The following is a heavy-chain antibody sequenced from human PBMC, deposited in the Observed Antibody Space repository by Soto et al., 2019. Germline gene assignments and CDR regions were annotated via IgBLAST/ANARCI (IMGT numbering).Heavy chain of an antibody. J-gene: IGHJ4*02. Sequence: SETLSLTCTVSGGSISSYYWNWIRHPPGKGLEWIGYIYYSGSTNYNPSLKSRVTISVDMSKNQFSLKLSSVTAADTAVYYCARGGVDWNYDYWGQGTLVTVSS. CDR2: IYYSGST. D-gene: IGHD1-7*01. CDR1: GGSISSYY. CDR3: ARGGVDWNYDY. V-gene: IGHV4-59*13.